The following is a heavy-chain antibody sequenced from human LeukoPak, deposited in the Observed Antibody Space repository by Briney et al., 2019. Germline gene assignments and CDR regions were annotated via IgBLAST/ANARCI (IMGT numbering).Heavy chain of an antibody. V-gene: IGHV1-46*01. Sequence: ASVKVSCKASGGTFSSYAVSWVRQAPGQGLEWMGIINPSGGSTSYAQKFQGRVTMTRDTSTSTVYMELSSLRSEDTAVYYCARSYCSSTSCYYYYYYGMDVWGQGTTVTVSS. CDR2: INPSGGST. CDR3: ARSYCSSTSCYYYYYYGMDV. CDR1: GGTFSSYA. J-gene: IGHJ6*02. D-gene: IGHD2-2*01.